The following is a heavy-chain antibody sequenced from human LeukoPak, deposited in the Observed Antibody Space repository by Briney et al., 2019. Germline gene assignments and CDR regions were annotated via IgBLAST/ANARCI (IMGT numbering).Heavy chain of an antibody. CDR3: ASGFWSGLSVY. J-gene: IGHJ4*02. CDR1: GSTFSSYG. Sequence: GGSLRLSCAASGSTFSSYGMHWVRQAPGKGLEWVAFIRYDGSNKYYADSVKGRFTISRDDSKNTLYLQMNSLRAEDTAVYYSASGFWSGLSVYSGQGKLLTVSS. D-gene: IGHD3-3*01. V-gene: IGHV3-30*02. CDR2: IRYDGSNK.